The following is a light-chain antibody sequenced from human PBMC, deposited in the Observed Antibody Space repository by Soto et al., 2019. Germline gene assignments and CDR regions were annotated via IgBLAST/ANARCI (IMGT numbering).Light chain of an antibody. CDR1: QSLVYSDGNTH. CDR3: MQGTDWPPIT. V-gene: IGKV2-30*01. J-gene: IGKJ2*01. Sequence: DVVMTQSPLSLPVTLGQPASISCRFSQSLVYSDGNTHLNWFHQRPGQSPRRLIYKVSNRDAGVADRFCGSGSCTEFILKISRVEAEDVVVYYCMQGTDWPPITFGQGTKLEIK. CDR2: KVS.